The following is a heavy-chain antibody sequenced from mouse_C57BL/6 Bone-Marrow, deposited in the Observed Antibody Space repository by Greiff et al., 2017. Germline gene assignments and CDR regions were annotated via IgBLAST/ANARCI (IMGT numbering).Heavy chain of an antibody. CDR1: GYTFTSYW. CDR3: ARFYYSNPYYAMDY. V-gene: IGHV1-52*01. CDR2: IDPSDSET. Sequence: VQLQQPGAELVRPGSSVKLSCTASGYTFTSYWMHWVKQRPIQGLEWIGNIDPSDSETNYNQKFKDKATLTVDKSSSTAYMQVSSLTSEDSAVYYCARFYYSNPYYAMDYWGQGTSVTVSS. D-gene: IGHD2-5*01. J-gene: IGHJ4*01.